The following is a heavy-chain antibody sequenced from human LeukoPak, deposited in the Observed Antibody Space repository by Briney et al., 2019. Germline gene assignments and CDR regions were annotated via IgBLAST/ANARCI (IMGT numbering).Heavy chain of an antibody. D-gene: IGHD6-13*01. V-gene: IGHV4-4*07. CDR3: ARETTGAGTARPFDY. J-gene: IGHJ4*02. CDR2: IYSSGST. Sequence: SETLSLTCTVSNGSISIYYWSWVRQPAGKGLEWIGRIYSSGSTNYNPSLKSRVTMSLDTSKNQFSLKLSSVTAADTAVYFCARETTGAGTARPFDYWGQGTLVTVSS. CDR1: NGSISIYY.